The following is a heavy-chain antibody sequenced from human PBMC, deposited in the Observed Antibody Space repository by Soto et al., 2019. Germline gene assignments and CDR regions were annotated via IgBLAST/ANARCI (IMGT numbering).Heavy chain of an antibody. Sequence: SETLSLTCTVSGGSISSYYWSWIRQPPGKGLEWIGYIYYSGSTNYNPSLKSRVTISVDTSKNQFSLKLSSVTAADTAAYYCVREVAARRFDYWGQGTLVTVSS. D-gene: IGHD6-6*01. CDR2: IYYSGST. V-gene: IGHV4-59*01. CDR1: GGSISSYY. J-gene: IGHJ4*02. CDR3: VREVAARRFDY.